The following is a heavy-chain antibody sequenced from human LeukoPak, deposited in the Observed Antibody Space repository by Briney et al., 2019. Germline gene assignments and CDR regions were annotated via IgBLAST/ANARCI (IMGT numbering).Heavy chain of an antibody. J-gene: IGHJ3*02. V-gene: IGHV4-39*01. CDR1: GGSISSSSYY. D-gene: IGHD3-22*01. CDR3: ARPYDSSGYTGAFDI. Sequence: PSETLSLTRTVSGGSISSSSYYWGWIRQPPGKGLEWIGSIYYSGSTYYNPSLKSRVTISVDTSKNQFSLKLSSVTAADTAVYYCARPYDSSGYTGAFDIWGQGTMVTVSS. CDR2: IYYSGST.